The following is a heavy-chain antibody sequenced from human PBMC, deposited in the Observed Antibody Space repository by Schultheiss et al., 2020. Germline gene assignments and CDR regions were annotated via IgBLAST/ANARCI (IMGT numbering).Heavy chain of an antibody. CDR3: AREGTDDAPYYYYYGMDV. V-gene: IGHV4-61*01. J-gene: IGHJ6*04. CDR1: GYSISSGYY. Sequence: SETLSLTCTVSGYSISSGYYWGWIRQHPGKGLEWIGYIYYSGSTNYNPSLKSRVTISVDKSKNQFSLKLSSVTAADTAVYYCAREGTDDAPYYYYYGMDVWGKGTTGTGS. CDR2: IYYSGST. D-gene: IGHD1-14*01.